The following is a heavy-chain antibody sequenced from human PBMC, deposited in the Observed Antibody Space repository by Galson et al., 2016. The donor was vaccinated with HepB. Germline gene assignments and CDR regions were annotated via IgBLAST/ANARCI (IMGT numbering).Heavy chain of an antibody. Sequence: QSGAAVKRPGESLKISCQGSGYNFADYWIGWVRQMPGKGLEWMGIIYPDDSQTTYSPSCQGQVTYSADRSINTAYLQWSRLQASDTAMYFCARRREGYYGMDVWGQGTTVIVSS. CDR3: ARRREGYYGMDV. J-gene: IGHJ6*02. D-gene: IGHD5-24*01. CDR1: GYNFADYW. V-gene: IGHV5-51*01. CDR2: IYPDDSQT.